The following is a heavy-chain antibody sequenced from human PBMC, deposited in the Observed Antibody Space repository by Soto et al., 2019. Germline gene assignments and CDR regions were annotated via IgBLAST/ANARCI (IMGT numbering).Heavy chain of an antibody. CDR3: ARDPDSDILTGYNWFDP. Sequence: GGSLRLSCAASGFTFISYSMNWVRQAPGKGLEWVSSISSSSSYIYYADSVKGRFTISRDNAKNSLYLQMNSLRAEDTAVYYCARDPDSDILTGYNWFDPWGQGTLVTVSS. CDR1: GFTFISYS. J-gene: IGHJ5*02. D-gene: IGHD3-9*01. V-gene: IGHV3-21*01. CDR2: ISSSSSYI.